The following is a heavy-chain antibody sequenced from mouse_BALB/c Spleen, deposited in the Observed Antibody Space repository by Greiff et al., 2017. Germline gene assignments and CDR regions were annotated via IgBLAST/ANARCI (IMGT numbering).Heavy chain of an antibody. CDR3: ARGKARYWYFDV. CDR2: ISSGSSTI. Sequence: EVQRVESGGGLVQPGGSRKLSCAASGFTFSSFGMHWVRQAPEKGLEWVAYISSGSSTIYYADTVKGRFTISRDNPKNTLFLQMTSLRSEDTAMYYCARGKARYWYFDVWGAGTTVTVSS. J-gene: IGHJ1*01. V-gene: IGHV5-17*02. CDR1: GFTFSSFG.